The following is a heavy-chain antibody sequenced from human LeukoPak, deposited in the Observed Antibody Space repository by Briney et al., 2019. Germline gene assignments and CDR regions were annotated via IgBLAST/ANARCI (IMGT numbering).Heavy chain of an antibody. V-gene: IGHV4-31*03. CDR1: GGSISSGGYY. J-gene: IGHJ6*02. CDR2: IYYSGST. D-gene: IGHD2-2*01. Sequence: SQTLSLTCTVSGGSISSGGYYWNWIRQHPGKGLEWIGYIYYSGSTYYNPSLTSRVTISVDTSKNQFSLKLSSVTAADTAVYYCALGYCSSPSRSYHYGMDVWGQGTTVTVSS. CDR3: ALGYCSSPSRSYHYGMDV.